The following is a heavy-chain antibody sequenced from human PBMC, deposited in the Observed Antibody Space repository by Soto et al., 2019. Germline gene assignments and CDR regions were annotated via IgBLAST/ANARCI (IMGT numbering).Heavy chain of an antibody. CDR1: GFTFSSYS. J-gene: IGHJ5*02. CDR2: ISSSSSYI. D-gene: IGHD6-13*01. CDR3: ARDPRSQPNWFDP. Sequence: SLRLSCAASGFTFSSYSMNWVRQAPGKGLEWVSSISSSSSYIYYADSVKGRFTISRDNAKNPLYLQMNSLRAEDTAVYYCARDPRSQPNWFDPWGQGTLVTVSS. V-gene: IGHV3-21*01.